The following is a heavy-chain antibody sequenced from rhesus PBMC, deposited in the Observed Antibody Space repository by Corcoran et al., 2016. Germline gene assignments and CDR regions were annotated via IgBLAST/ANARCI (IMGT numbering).Heavy chain of an antibody. Sequence: EVQLVQSGAEVKRPGESLRISCKTSGYSFTGSWISWVRQMPGKGLEWMGMIYPGDSDTRYSPSFQGQRTISADKSISTAYLQWSSLKASDTATYYCAKDNPGWTGYYFYWGQGVLVTVSS. CDR1: GYSFTGSW. V-gene: IGHV5-43*01. CDR2: IYPGDSDT. J-gene: IGHJ4*01. CDR3: AKDNPGWTGYYFY. D-gene: IGHD3-3*01.